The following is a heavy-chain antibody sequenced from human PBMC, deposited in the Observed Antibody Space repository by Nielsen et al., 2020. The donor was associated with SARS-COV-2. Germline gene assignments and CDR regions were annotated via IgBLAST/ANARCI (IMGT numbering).Heavy chain of an antibody. D-gene: IGHD2-21*01. CDR3: ARGLDCAGYDGYKCRGLLFDF. Sequence: WVRQAPGQGLEWMGIIHPGGGGTSYAQKFQGRITVTRETSTTTVYMELSSLRSDDTALYYCARGLDCAGYDGYKCRGLLFDFWGQGTLVTVSS. V-gene: IGHV1-46*01. CDR2: IHPGGGGT. J-gene: IGHJ4*02.